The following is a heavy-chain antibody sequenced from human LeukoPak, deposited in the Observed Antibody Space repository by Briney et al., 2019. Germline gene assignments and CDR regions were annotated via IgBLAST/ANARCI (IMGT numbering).Heavy chain of an antibody. J-gene: IGHJ4*02. V-gene: IGHV1-18*01. D-gene: IGHD3-3*01. Sequence: ASVKVSCKPSGYTFTSYGISWVRQAPGQGLEWMGWISAYNGNTNYAQKLQGRVTMTTDTSTSTAYMELRSLRSDDTAVYYCASGRTIFGVVIMPLDYWGQGTLVTVSS. CDR3: ASGRTIFGVVIMPLDY. CDR2: ISAYNGNT. CDR1: GYTFTSYG.